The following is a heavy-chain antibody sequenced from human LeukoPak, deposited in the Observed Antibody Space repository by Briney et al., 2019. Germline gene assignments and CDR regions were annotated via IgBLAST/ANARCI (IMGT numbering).Heavy chain of an antibody. CDR2: IYSGGST. CDR1: GFSLSSHA. D-gene: IGHD4-23*01. V-gene: IGHV3-53*01. CDR3: VRGGYGGPLGY. J-gene: IGHJ4*02. Sequence: PGGSLRLSCAASGFSLSSHAMSWVRQAPGKGLEWVSVIYSGGSTYYSDSVKGRFTISRDNSKNTLYLQMNSLRAEDTAVYYCVRGGYGGPLGYWGQGTLVTVSS.